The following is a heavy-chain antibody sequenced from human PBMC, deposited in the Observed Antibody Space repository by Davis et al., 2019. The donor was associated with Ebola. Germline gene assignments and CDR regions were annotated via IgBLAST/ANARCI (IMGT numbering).Heavy chain of an antibody. J-gene: IGHJ6*02. V-gene: IGHV3-53*05. D-gene: IGHD3-3*01. CDR2: IYNDDSST. CDR1: GFIVSANY. CDR3: ARGATYYDFWSGYYISYYGMDV. Sequence: GESLKISCAASGFIVSANYMNWVRQAPGKGLEWVSVIYNDDSSTYYADSVKGRFTISRDNSKNTLYLQMNSLRREDTAVYYCARGATYYDFWSGYYISYYGMDVWGQGTTVTVSS.